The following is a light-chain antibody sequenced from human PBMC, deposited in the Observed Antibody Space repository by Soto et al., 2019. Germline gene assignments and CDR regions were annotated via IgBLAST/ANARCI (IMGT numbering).Light chain of an antibody. CDR3: CSYGDTTTFV. CDR2: EAY. Sequence: QSVLTQPASVSGSPGQSITISCTGTNRDVGSYNLVSWYQHHPGKAPKLMIYEAYKRPSGVSNRFSGSKSGNTASLTISGLQAEDEADYFCCSYGDTTTFVFGGGTKVTVL. J-gene: IGLJ2*01. V-gene: IGLV2-23*02. CDR1: NRDVGSYNL.